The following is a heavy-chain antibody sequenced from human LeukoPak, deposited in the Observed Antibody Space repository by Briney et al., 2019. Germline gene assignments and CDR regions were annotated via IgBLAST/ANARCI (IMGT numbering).Heavy chain of an antibody. CDR1: GFTFDDYA. V-gene: IGHV3-9*01. J-gene: IGHJ6*02. CDR2: ISWNSGSI. D-gene: IGHD4-17*01. CDR3: ARAGNYDGDPLYYYYGMDV. Sequence: GGSLRLSCAASGFTFDDYAMHWVRQAPGKGLEWVSGISWNSGSIGYADSVKGRFTISRDNAKNSLYLQMNSLRAEDTALYYCARAGNYDGDPLYYYYGMDVWGQGTTVTVSS.